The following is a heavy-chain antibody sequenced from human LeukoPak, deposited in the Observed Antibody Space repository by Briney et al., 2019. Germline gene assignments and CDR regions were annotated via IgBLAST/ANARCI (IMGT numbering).Heavy chain of an antibody. CDR1: GGSISSSSYY. D-gene: IGHD6-13*01. Sequence: PSETLSLTCTVSGGSISSSSYYWGWIRQPPGKGLEWIGTIYYSGSTYYNRSLKNRVTISVDTSKNHFSLKLSSVTAADPAVYYCAMCSSSWFDYWGQGTLVTVSS. CDR3: AMCSSSWFDY. J-gene: IGHJ5*01. CDR2: IYYSGST. V-gene: IGHV4-39*07.